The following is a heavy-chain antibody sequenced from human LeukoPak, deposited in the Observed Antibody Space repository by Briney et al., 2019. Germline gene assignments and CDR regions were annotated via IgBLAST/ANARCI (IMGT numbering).Heavy chain of an antibody. CDR3: ARGNVDTAMAHYFDY. CDR1: GFSLSSYG. Sequence: PGRSLRLSCAASGFSLSSYGMHWVRQAPGKGLEWVAVKWYDGSNKYYADSVKGRFTISRDNSKNTLYLQMNSLRAEDTAVYYCARGNVDTAMAHYFDYWGQGTLVTVSS. D-gene: IGHD5-18*01. V-gene: IGHV3-33*01. CDR2: KWYDGSNK. J-gene: IGHJ4*02.